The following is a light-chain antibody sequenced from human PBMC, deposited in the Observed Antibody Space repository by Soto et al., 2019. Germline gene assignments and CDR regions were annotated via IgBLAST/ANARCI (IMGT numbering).Light chain of an antibody. J-gene: IGKJ4*01. CDR3: QQRRNFPTT. CDR2: NAT. Sequence: EIVLTQSPATLSLSPGERATISCRASQSVSSDLAWYQQQPGQAPRLLIYNATNRATGIPARFSGSGSTTDFPVTIRRLEPEDVAFYSCQQRRNFPTTFGGGTEVEIK. V-gene: IGKV3-11*01. CDR1: QSVSSD.